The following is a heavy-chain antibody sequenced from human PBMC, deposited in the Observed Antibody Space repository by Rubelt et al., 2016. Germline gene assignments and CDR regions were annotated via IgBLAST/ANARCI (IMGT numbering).Heavy chain of an antibody. CDR1: GYTFTSYS. CDR3: ARVGFYYDSGSYVD. CDR2: INPTCGST. V-gene: IGHV1-46*01. Sequence: QVQLVQSGAEVKKPGASVKVSCKASGYTFTSYSMHWVRQAPGQGLEWMGIINPTCGSTTYAQKFQGRVTMTRDTSTSTVYMDLSSLRCEDTAEYYCARVGFYYDSGSYVDWGQGTLVTVSS. D-gene: IGHD3-10*01. J-gene: IGHJ4*02.